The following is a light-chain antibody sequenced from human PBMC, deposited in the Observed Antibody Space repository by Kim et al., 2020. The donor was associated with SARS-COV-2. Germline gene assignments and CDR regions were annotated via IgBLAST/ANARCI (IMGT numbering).Light chain of an antibody. CDR3: RQRSNWPPVT. CDR2: DSS. V-gene: IGKV3-11*01. J-gene: IGKJ4*01. Sequence: EIFLTQYPATLSLSPGERATLSCRASRSVSTYLGWYQQKPGQAPRLLIYDSSTRAPGIPARFVGSGSGTDFTLTITSLDPEDFAIYYCRQRSNWPPVTFGGGTKVDIK. CDR1: RSVSTY.